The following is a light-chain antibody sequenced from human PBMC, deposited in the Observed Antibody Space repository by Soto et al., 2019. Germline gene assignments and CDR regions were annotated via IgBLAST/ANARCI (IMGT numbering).Light chain of an antibody. CDR2: GNS. CDR3: QSYDGSLYV. J-gene: IGLJ1*01. Sequence: QLVLTQPPSVSVAPGQSVTISCTGSSSNIGAGYDVHWYQQFPGAAPKLLIYGNSNRPSGVPDRFSGSKSGTSASLAISGHLAEDEDDYYCQSYDGSLYVFGSGTKVTVL. CDR1: SSNIGAGYD. V-gene: IGLV1-40*01.